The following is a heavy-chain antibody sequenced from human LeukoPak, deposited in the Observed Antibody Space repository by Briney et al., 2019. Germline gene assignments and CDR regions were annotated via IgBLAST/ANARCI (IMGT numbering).Heavy chain of an antibody. V-gene: IGHV5-51*01. D-gene: IGHD1-26*01. CDR1: GYSFTSYF. CDR2: IYPGDSGP. CDR3: GMSGDRVPLQDDVFDV. J-gene: IGHJ3*01. Sequence: GESLKISCQVSGYSFTSYFIGWVRQMPGKGLEWMGIIYPGDSGPTSRPSFQGEVTISVDKSINTAYLQWSSLQASDTAMYYCGMSGDRVPLQDDVFDVWSQGTMVTVS.